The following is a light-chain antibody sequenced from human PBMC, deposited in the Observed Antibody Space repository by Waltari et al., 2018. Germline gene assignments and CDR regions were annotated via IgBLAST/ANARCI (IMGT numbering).Light chain of an antibody. J-gene: IGKJ5*01. CDR1: ESIGRY. CDR3: QHRSNWPA. V-gene: IGKV3-11*01. Sequence: EIVLTQSPATLSLSPGERATLSCRASESIGRYLAWCQQKPGQAPRLLIYDASNRATGIPVRFTGSGSGTDFTLAISSLETDDFALYYCQHRSNWPAFGQGTRLEIK. CDR2: DAS.